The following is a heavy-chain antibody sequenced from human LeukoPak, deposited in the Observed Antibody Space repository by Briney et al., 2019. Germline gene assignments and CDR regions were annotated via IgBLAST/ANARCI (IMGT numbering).Heavy chain of an antibody. Sequence: GGSLRLSCAASGFTFNLAWMSWVRQTPGKGLQWVARIAVTPDGPATDYATPVRGRFTISRDDSRNMAYLQMSSLRTDDTAVYYCVWSSTWDKRFYLDQWGQGTLVTVSS. J-gene: IGHJ4*02. CDR1: GFTFNLAW. D-gene: IGHD6-6*01. V-gene: IGHV3-15*04. CDR2: IAVTPDGPAT. CDR3: VWSSTWDKRFYLDQ.